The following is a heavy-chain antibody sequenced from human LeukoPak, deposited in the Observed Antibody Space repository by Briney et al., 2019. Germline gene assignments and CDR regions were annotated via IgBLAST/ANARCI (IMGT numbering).Heavy chain of an antibody. J-gene: IGHJ6*02. D-gene: IGHD3-22*01. CDR3: ARRQVGVYYYYGMDV. Sequence: SVQVSCQASGGTFSSYAISWVRQAPGQGLEWMGGIIPIFGTANYAQKFQGRVTITADESTSTAYMELSSLRSEDTAVYYCARRQVGVYYYYGMDVWGQGTTVTVSS. V-gene: IGHV1-69*13. CDR1: GGTFSSYA. CDR2: IIPIFGTA.